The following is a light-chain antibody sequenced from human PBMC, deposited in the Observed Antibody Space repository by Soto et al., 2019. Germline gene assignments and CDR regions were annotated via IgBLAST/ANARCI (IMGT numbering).Light chain of an antibody. CDR2: LGS. V-gene: IGKV2-28*01. J-gene: IGKJ1*01. CDR1: ARLLHKNGYNY. CDR3: MQSLENFRT. Sequence: DIVMTQSPLSLPVTPGEPASISCMSSARLLHKNGYNYLDWYMQKPGQSPQLLIYLGSNRASGVPDRFSGSGSVTNFTLKISRVEADDFGFYYCMQSLENFRTFGQGTKVEIK.